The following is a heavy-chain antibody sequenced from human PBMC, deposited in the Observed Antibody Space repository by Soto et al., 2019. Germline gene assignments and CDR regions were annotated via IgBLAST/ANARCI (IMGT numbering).Heavy chain of an antibody. J-gene: IGHJ4*02. CDR2: ISAYNGNT. CDR3: ARVSSGKAAAGSSDY. D-gene: IGHD6-13*01. Sequence: ASVKVSCKAAGYTFTSYGISWVRQAPGQGLEWMGWISAYNGNTNYAQKLQGRVTMTTDTSTSTAYMELRSLRSDDTAVYYCARVSSGKAAAGSSDYWGQGTLVTVSS. CDR1: GYTFTSYG. V-gene: IGHV1-18*01.